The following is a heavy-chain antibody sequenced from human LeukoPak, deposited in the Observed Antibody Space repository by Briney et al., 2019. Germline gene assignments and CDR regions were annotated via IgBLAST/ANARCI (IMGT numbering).Heavy chain of an antibody. CDR3: AKGIELWLTYFDH. V-gene: IGHV1-18*01. J-gene: IGHJ4*02. CDR2: ISGYTGNT. CDR1: GYTFTSYG. D-gene: IGHD5-18*01. Sequence: GASVKVSCKASGYTFTSYGVGWVRQAPGQGPEWMGWISGYTGNTNFAENFQGRVRMTIDASTTTVYMELRSLTSDDTAVYYCAKGIELWLTYFDHWGQGTLVTASS.